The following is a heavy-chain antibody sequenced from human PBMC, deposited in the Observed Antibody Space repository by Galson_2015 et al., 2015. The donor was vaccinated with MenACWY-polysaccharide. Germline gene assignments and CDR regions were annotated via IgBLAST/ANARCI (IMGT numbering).Heavy chain of an antibody. CDR1: GGSFSGYY. CDR3: ARVPPGDGDEGRFDP. D-gene: IGHD4-17*01. V-gene: IGHV4-34*01. CDR2: INHSGST. Sequence: SETLSLTCAVYGGSFSGYYWSWIRQPPGKGLEWIGEINHSGSTNYNPSLKSRVTISVDTSKNQFSLKLSSVTAADTAVYYCARVPPGDGDEGRFDPWGQGTLATVSS. J-gene: IGHJ5*02.